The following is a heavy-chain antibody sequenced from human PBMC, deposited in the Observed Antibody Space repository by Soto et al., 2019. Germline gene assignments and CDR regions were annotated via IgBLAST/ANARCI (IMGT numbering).Heavy chain of an antibody. CDR3: VRDDLYDDNGFDM. V-gene: IGHV3-33*01. J-gene: IGHJ3*02. Sequence: QVHLVESGGGVVQPGRSLRLSCAASGFTFSSHGMHWVRQAPGKGLEWVAVIGSTGTNKFYQDSVKGRFTISRDNLRNTLYLQMDSLRVEDTALYYCVRDDLYDDNGFDMWGQGTMVAVSS. CDR1: GFTFSSHG. D-gene: IGHD3-22*01. CDR2: IGSTGTNK.